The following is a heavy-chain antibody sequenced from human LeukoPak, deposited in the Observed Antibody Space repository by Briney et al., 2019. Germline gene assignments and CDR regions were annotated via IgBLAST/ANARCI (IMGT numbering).Heavy chain of an antibody. V-gene: IGHV3-7*01. D-gene: IGHD3-3*01. CDR3: ARDNGVVHGVYYMDV. J-gene: IGHJ6*03. Sequence: GRSLRLSCAASGFTFSNYWMTWVRQAPGKGLEWVADIKQDGSEKLYVNSVRGRVTISRDNAKMSLFLQMNSLRAEDTAVYYCARDNGVVHGVYYMDVWGKGTTVTVS. CDR2: IKQDGSEK. CDR1: GFTFSNYW.